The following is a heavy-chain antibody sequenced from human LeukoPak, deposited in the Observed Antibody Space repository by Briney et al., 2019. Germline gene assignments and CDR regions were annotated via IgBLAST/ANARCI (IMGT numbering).Heavy chain of an antibody. D-gene: IGHD3-3*01. CDR1: GLTFSNYG. CDR3: ASRMTMFGVAQRAFDI. J-gene: IGHJ3*02. V-gene: IGHV3-23*01. Sequence: PGGSLRLSCAASGLTFSNYGMSWVRQAPGKGLEWVSSISATTGGTYYGDSVKGRFTISRDNSKNTLYLQMNSLRVEDTAVYYCASRMTMFGVAQRAFDIWGQGTMVTVSS. CDR2: ISATTGGT.